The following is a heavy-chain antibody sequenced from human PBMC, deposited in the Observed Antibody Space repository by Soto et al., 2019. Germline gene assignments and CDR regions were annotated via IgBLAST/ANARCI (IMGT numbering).Heavy chain of an antibody. V-gene: IGHV3-74*01. J-gene: IGHJ4*02. CDR1: GFTFSPFW. CDR3: ARGSNHFDY. Sequence: EVQLVESGGGLVQPGGSLRLSCEASGFTFSPFWMHWVRQVPGKGPVWVSRINSDGNSTSYADSVKGRFTISRDNAKNTLYLQMNSLRAEDTAVYYCARGSNHFDYWGKGTLVTVSS. CDR2: INSDGNST. D-gene: IGHD4-4*01.